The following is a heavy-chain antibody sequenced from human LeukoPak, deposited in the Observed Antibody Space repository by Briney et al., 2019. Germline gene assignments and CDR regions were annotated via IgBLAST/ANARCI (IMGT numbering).Heavy chain of an antibody. CDR3: ARVIGDYGIYYYYYMDV. CDR2: INSDGSST. CDR1: GFTFSSYW. J-gene: IGHJ6*03. Sequence: GGSLRLSCAASGFTFSSYWMHWVRQAPGKGLAWVSRINSDGSSTSYADSVKGRFTISRDNAKNTLYLQMNSLRAEDTAVYYCARVIGDYGIYYYYYMDVWGKGTTVTVSS. V-gene: IGHV3-74*01. D-gene: IGHD4-17*01.